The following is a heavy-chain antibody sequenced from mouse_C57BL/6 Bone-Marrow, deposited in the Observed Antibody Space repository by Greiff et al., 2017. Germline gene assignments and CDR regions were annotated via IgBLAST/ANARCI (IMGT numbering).Heavy chain of an antibody. CDR2: IDPETGGT. J-gene: IGHJ4*01. Sequence: VQLQQSGAELVRPGASVTLSCKASGYTFTDYEMHWVKQTPVHGLEWIGAIDPETGGTAYNQKFKGKAILTADKSSSTAYMELRSLTSEDSAVYYCTRRRGVYYGSSFYAMHYWGQGTAVTVSS. CDR3: TRRRGVYYGSSFYAMHY. D-gene: IGHD1-1*01. V-gene: IGHV1-15*01. CDR1: GYTFTDYE.